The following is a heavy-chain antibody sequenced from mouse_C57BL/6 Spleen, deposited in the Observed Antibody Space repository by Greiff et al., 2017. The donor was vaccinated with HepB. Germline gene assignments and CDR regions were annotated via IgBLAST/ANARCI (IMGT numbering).Heavy chain of an antibody. CDR2: IDPNSGGT. CDR3: APGTYYYAMDY. CDR1: GYTFTSYW. V-gene: IGHV1-72*01. Sequence: QVQLQQPGAELVKPGASVKLSCKASGYTFTSYWMHWVKQRPGRGLEWIGRIDPNSGGTKYNEKFKSKATLTVDKPSSTAYIQLSSLTSEDSAVYYCAPGTYYYAMDYWGQGTSVTVSS. J-gene: IGHJ4*01. D-gene: IGHD4-1*01.